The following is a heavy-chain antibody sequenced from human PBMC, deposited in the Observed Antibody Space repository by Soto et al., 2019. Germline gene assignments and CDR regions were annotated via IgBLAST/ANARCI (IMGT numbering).Heavy chain of an antibody. Sequence: EVQLVESGGGLVKPGGSLRLSCAASGFTFSSYSMNWVRQAPGKGLEWVSSISSSSSYIYYADSVKGRFTISRDNAKNSLYLQRNSLRAEDTAVYYCARERGPGGYDWDYYYGMDVWGQGTTVTVSS. V-gene: IGHV3-21*01. J-gene: IGHJ6*02. D-gene: IGHD5-12*01. CDR2: ISSSSSYI. CDR1: GFTFSSYS. CDR3: ARERGPGGYDWDYYYGMDV.